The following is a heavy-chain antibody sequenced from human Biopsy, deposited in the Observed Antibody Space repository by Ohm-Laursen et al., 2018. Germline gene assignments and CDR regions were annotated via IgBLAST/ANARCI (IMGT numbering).Heavy chain of an antibody. Sequence: SETLSLTCTVSGASISSYYWTWIRQPAGKGLEWIGRIYTSGSTNYNPSLKSRVTMSVDTSKNQFSLKLNSVTAADTAVYYCARGDYFDSNGYFWFDPWGQGTLVTGSS. CDR2: IYTSGST. D-gene: IGHD3-22*01. V-gene: IGHV4-4*07. CDR1: GASISSYY. CDR3: ARGDYFDSNGYFWFDP. J-gene: IGHJ5*02.